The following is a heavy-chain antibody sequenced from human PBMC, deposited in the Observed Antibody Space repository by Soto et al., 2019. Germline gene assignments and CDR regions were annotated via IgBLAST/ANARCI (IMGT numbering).Heavy chain of an antibody. CDR3: ARDYGVTTRITNYYMDV. J-gene: IGHJ6*03. Sequence: QVQLQESGPGLVKPSQTLSLTCTVSGGSISSGGYYWSWIRQHPGKGLEWLGYIYYSGSTYYNPCLKSRVTISVDTSKNQFSLKLSSVTAADTAVYYCARDYGVTTRITNYYMDVWGKGTTVTVSS. CDR1: GGSISSGGYY. D-gene: IGHD4-17*01. V-gene: IGHV4-31*03. CDR2: IYYSGST.